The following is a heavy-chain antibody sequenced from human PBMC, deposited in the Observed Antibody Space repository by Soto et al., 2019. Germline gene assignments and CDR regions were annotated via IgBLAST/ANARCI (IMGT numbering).Heavy chain of an antibody. CDR3: ARGRGVTMIVVAYNWFDP. CDR2: INHSGST. J-gene: IGHJ5*02. Sequence: QVQLQQWGAGLLKPSETLSLTCAVYGGSFSGYYWSWIRQPPGKGLEWIGEINHSGSTNYNPSLKSRVTISVDTSKNQFSLKLSSVTAADTAVYYCARGRGVTMIVVAYNWFDPWGQGTLVTVSS. V-gene: IGHV4-34*01. D-gene: IGHD3-22*01. CDR1: GGSFSGYY.